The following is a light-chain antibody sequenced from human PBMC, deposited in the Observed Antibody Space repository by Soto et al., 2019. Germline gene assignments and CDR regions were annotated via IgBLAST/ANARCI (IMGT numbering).Light chain of an antibody. CDR1: QTVTTS. Sequence: EIVMTQSPATLSVSPGERVTLSCAASQTVTTSVAWYQQRPGQTPRLLIYDASTRATDIPARFSGSGSGTEFTLTISSLQSEDFALYYCQQRINWPITFGQGTRLEIK. J-gene: IGKJ5*01. CDR2: DAS. CDR3: QQRINWPIT. V-gene: IGKV3-15*01.